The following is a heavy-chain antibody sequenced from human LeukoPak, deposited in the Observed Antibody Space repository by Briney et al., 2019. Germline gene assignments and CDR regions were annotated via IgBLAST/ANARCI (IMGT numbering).Heavy chain of an antibody. CDR2: TRNKANSYTT. D-gene: IGHD1-26*01. CDR3: AKDRSIGTYYTFDQ. CDR1: GFTFSDHY. Sequence: GGSLRLSCAASGFTFSDHYMDWVRQAPGKGLEWVGRTRNKANSYTTEYAVSVKGRFTISRDDSKNSLYLQMNSLKTEDTAVYYCAKDRSIGTYYTFDQWGQGTLVTVSS. V-gene: IGHV3-72*01. J-gene: IGHJ4*02.